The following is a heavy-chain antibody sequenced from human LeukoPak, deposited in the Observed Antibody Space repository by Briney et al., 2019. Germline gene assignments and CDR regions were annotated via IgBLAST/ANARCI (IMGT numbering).Heavy chain of an antibody. CDR1: GYTFTGYY. D-gene: IGHD4-17*01. CDR2: INPNSGGT. Sequence: ASVKVSCKASGYTFTGYYMHWVRQAPGQGLEWMGWINPNSGGTNYAQKFQGRVTMTRDTSISTAYMELSRLRSDDTAVYYCARIHGDYVGYFDYWGQGTLVTVSS. CDR3: ARIHGDYVGYFDY. J-gene: IGHJ4*02. V-gene: IGHV1-2*02.